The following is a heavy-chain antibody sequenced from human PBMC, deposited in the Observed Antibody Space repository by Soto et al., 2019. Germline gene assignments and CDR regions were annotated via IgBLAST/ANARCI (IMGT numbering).Heavy chain of an antibody. D-gene: IGHD5-12*01. V-gene: IGHV3-33*01. Sequence: GGSLRLSCAASGFTFSSYGMHWVRQAPGKGLEWVAVIWYDGSNKYYADSVKGRFTISRDNSKNTLYLQMNSLRAEDTAVYYCARDAEGYSGYDSQSPFDYWGQGTLVTVSS. CDR1: GFTFSSYG. J-gene: IGHJ4*02. CDR2: IWYDGSNK. CDR3: ARDAEGYSGYDSQSPFDY.